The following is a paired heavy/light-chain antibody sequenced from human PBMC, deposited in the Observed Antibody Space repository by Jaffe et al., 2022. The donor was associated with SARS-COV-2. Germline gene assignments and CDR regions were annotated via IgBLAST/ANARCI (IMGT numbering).Heavy chain of an antibody. Sequence: QVQLVESGGGVVQPGKSLRLSCAASGFTFSSYGMHWVRQAPGKGLEWLALISYDENKRNYADSVKGRFIISRDNSKNTLYLQMNSLRDDDTAVYYCAKEGVSWSYVYSWFDHWGQGTLVSVSS. V-gene: IGHV3-30*18. CDR2: ISYDENKR. D-gene: IGHD3-16*01. CDR1: GFTFSSYG. J-gene: IGHJ5*02. CDR3: AKEGVSWSYVYSWFDH.
Light chain of an antibody. CDR2: GAS. J-gene: IGKJ2*01. CDR1: QSVDNH. Sequence: EIVMTQSPATLSVSPGERATLSCRASQSVDNHLAWYQQKPGQGPRLLIYGASTRATGVPARFSGSGFGTDFTLTINSLQSEDFVVYYCLQSYNWPPFTFGQGTKLEIK. V-gene: IGKV3-15*01. CDR3: LQSYNWPPFT.